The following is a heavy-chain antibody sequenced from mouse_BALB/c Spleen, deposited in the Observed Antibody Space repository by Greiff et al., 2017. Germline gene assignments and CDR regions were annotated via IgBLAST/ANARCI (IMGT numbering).Heavy chain of an antibody. V-gene: IGHV5-9*03. CDR3: ARYGLPWYFDV. CDR1: GFTFSSYT. Sequence: EVMLVESGGGLVKPGGSLKLSCAASGFTFSSYTMSWVRQTPEKRLEWVATISSGGGNTYYPDSVKGRFTISRDNAKNNLYLQMSSLRSEDTALYYCARYGLPWYFDVWGAGTTVTVSS. CDR2: ISSGGGNT. D-gene: IGHD2-4*01. J-gene: IGHJ1*01.